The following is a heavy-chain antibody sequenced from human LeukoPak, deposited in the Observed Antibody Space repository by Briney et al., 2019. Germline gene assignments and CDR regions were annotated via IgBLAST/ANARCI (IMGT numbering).Heavy chain of an antibody. J-gene: IGHJ4*02. CDR3: AGGSYYDFWSGYHY. CDR1: GGSFSGYY. Sequence: KTSETLSLTCAVYGGSFSGYYWSWIRQPAGKGLEWIGRIYTSGSTNYNPSLKSRVTISVDTSKNQFSLKLSSVTAADTAVYYCAGGSYYDFWSGYHYWGQGTLVTVSS. CDR2: IYTSGST. D-gene: IGHD3-3*01. V-gene: IGHV4-59*10.